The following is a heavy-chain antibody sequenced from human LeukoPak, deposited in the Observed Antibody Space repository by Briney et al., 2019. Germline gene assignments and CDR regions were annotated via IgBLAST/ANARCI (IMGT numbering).Heavy chain of an antibody. Sequence: GGSLRLSCAASGFTLSSRWMHWLRQVPGKGLVSVSRIESDGRTAYADSVKGRFIISRDNVKNTLYLQMNSLRAEDTAVYYCAKASCGGECYYAMDVWGQGTTVTVSS. V-gene: IGHV3-74*01. D-gene: IGHD2-21*01. CDR2: IESDGRT. CDR1: GFTLSSRW. CDR3: AKASCGGECYYAMDV. J-gene: IGHJ6*02.